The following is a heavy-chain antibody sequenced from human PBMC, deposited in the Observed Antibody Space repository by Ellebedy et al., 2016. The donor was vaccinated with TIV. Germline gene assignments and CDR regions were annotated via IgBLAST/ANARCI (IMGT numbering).Heavy chain of an antibody. Sequence: PGGSLRLSCAASGFTFSSYAMSWVRQAPGKGLEWVSAISGSGGSTYYADSVKGRFTISRDNSKNTLYLQMNSLRAEDTAVYYCAKDRGGLDDYGDPYNWFDPWGQGTLVTVSS. V-gene: IGHV3-23*01. J-gene: IGHJ5*02. CDR1: GFTFSSYA. CDR2: ISGSGGST. CDR3: AKDRGGLDDYGDPYNWFDP. D-gene: IGHD4-17*01.